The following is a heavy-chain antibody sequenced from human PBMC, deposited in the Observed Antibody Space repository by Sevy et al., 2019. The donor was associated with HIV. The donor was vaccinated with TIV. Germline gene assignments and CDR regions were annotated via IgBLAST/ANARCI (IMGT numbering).Heavy chain of an antibody. Sequence: ASVKVSCKASGYAFSSYGISWVRQAPGQGLEWMGWISAYNSKTNYAQNLQGRVTVTTDASTSTAYMELRSLRSDDTALYYCARLGWERVDDYGGNWDYWGQGTLVTVSS. CDR2: ISAYNSKT. J-gene: IGHJ4*02. CDR3: ARLGWERVDDYGGNWDY. CDR1: GYAFSSYG. V-gene: IGHV1-18*04. D-gene: IGHD4-17*01.